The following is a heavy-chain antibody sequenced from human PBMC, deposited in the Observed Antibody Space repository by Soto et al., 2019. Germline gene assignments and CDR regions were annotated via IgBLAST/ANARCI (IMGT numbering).Heavy chain of an antibody. D-gene: IGHD2-2*01. J-gene: IGHJ4*02. CDR1: GFTFDDYA. V-gene: IGHV3-9*01. Sequence: PGGSLRLSCAASGFTFDDYAMHWVRQAPGKGLEWVSGISWNSGSIGYADSVKGRFTISRDNAKNSLYLQMNSLRAEDTALYYCAKDSMGVVVPAAVFDYWGQGTLVTVSS. CDR3: AKDSMGVVVPAAVFDY. CDR2: ISWNSGSI.